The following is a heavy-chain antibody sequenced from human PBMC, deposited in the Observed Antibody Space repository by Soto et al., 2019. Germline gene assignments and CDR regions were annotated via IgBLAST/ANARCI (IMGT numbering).Heavy chain of an antibody. CDR2: ISGSGGST. V-gene: IGHV3-23*01. J-gene: IGHJ4*02. D-gene: IGHD3-16*01. CDR1: GFSFSSYA. Sequence: EVQLLESGGGLVQPGGSLRLSCAASGFSFSSYAMSWVRQAPGKGLEWVSAISGSGGSTNYADSVKGRFTISRDNSKNTLNLQMNSLRAEDTAVYYCAKGDYIMITFGGVKWDYWGQGTLVTVSS. CDR3: AKGDYIMITFGGVKWDY.